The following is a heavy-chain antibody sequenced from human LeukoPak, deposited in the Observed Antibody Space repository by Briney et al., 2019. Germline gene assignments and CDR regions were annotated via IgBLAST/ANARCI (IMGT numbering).Heavy chain of an antibody. CDR1: GYTFTGYY. D-gene: IGHD2-2*01. CDR2: MNPNSGNT. CDR3: ARGEYCSSTSCYPWYNWFDP. V-gene: IGHV1-8*02. Sequence: ASVKVSCKASGYTFTGYYMHWVRQAPGQGLEWMGWMNPNSGNTGYAQKFQGRVTMTRNTSISTAYMELSSLRSEDTAVYYCARGEYCSSTSCYPWYNWFDPWGQGTLVTVSS. J-gene: IGHJ5*02.